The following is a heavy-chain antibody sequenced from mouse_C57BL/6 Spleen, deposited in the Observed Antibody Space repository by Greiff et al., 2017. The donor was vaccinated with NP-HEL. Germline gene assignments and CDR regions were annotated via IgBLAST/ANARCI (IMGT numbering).Heavy chain of an antibody. CDR1: GYTFTDYE. CDR2: IDPETGGT. D-gene: IGHD3-1*01. V-gene: IGHV1-15*01. J-gene: IGHJ2*01. Sequence: VQLQESGAELVRPGASVTLSCKASGYTFTDYEMHWVKQTPVHGLEWIGAIDPETGGTAYNQKFKGKAILTADKSSSTAYMELRSLTSEDSAVYYCTRSGDYWGQGTTLTVSS. CDR3: TRSGDY.